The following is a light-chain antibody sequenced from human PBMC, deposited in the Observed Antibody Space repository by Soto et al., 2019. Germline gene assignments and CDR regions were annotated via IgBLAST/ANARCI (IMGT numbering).Light chain of an antibody. Sequence: EIVLTQSPATLSLSPGERATLSCRASQSISNNLAWYQQKPGQAPRLLIYDASNRATGTPARFSGSGSGTDFTLTISSLEPEDFAVYYCQQRNSLPPQFGGGTKVEI. J-gene: IGKJ4*02. CDR2: DAS. CDR3: QQRNSLPPQ. V-gene: IGKV3-11*01. CDR1: QSISNN.